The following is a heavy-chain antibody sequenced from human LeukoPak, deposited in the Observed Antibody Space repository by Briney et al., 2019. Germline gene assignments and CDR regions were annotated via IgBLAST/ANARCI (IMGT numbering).Heavy chain of an antibody. CDR3: ARDFAVVTATSDYYYYGMDV. CDR1: GYTFTGYC. D-gene: IGHD2-21*02. V-gene: IGHV1-2*02. J-gene: IGHJ6*02. CDR2: INPNSGGT. Sequence: ASVKVSCKASGYTFTGYCVHWVRQAPGQGLEWMGWINPNSGGTNYAQKFQGRVTMTRDTSISTAYMELSRLRSDDTAVYYCARDFAVVTATSDYYYYGMDVWGQGTTVTVSS.